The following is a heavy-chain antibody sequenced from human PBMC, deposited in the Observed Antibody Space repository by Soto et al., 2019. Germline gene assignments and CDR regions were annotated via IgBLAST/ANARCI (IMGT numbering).Heavy chain of an antibody. CDR1: GDSVSSNSAD. Sequence: SQTLSRTCDISGDSVSSNSADWNWIRQSPSRGLEWLGRTFYRSKWYSDYAVYVRSRITINPDTSKNQFSLQLKSVTPEDTDVYFCARESELAAAGPLTYWSLGNLVTVS. J-gene: IGHJ4*02. CDR3: ARESELAAAGPLTY. V-gene: IGHV6-1*01. D-gene: IGHD6-13*01. CDR2: TFYRSKWYS.